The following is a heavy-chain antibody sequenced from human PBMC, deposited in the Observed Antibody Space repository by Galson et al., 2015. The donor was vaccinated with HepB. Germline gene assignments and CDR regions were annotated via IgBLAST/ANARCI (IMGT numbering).Heavy chain of an antibody. V-gene: IGHV4-39*01. D-gene: IGHD6-13*01. CDR3: ARGTNSWVGYYYYYGMDV. J-gene: IGHJ6*02. CDR1: GGSISSSSYY. Sequence: ETLSLTCTVSGGSISSSSYYWGWIRQPPGKGLEWIGSIYYSGSTYYNPSLKSRVTISVDTSKNQFSLKLSSVTAADTAVYYCARGTNSWVGYYYYYGMDVWGQGTTVTVSS. CDR2: IYYSGST.